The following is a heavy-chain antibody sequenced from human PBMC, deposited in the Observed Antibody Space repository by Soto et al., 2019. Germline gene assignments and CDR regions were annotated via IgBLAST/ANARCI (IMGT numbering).Heavy chain of an antibody. V-gene: IGHV1-18*01. D-gene: IGHD3-3*01. CDR2: ISAYNGNT. J-gene: IGHJ4*02. Sequence: ASVKVSCKASGYTFTSYGISWVRQAPGQGLEWMGWISAYNGNTNCAQKLQGRVTMTTDTSTSTAYMELRSLRSDDTAVYYCARGTTYYDFWSGYPTDYWGQGTLVTVSS. CDR1: GYTFTSYG. CDR3: ARGTTYYDFWSGYPTDY.